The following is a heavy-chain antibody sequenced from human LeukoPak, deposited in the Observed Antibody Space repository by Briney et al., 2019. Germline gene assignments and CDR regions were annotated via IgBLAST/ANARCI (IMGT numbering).Heavy chain of an antibody. V-gene: IGHV4-34*01. CDR1: GGSFSGYY. CDR3: AKDRAFAPEIDS. J-gene: IGHJ4*02. CDR2: INHSGST. Sequence: SETLSLTCAVYGGSFSGYYWSWIRQPPEKGLEWIGEINHSGSTNYNPSLKSRVTISVDTSKNQFSLKLSSVTAADTAVYYCAKDRAFAPEIDSWGQGTLVTVSS.